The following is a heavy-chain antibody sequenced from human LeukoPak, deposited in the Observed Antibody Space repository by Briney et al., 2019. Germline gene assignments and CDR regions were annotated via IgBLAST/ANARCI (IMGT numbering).Heavy chain of an antibody. Sequence: GGSLRLSCAASGFTFSSYGMHWVRQAPGKGLEWVAVISYDGSNKYYADSVKGRFTISRDNSKNTLYLQMNSLRAEDTAVYYCAKDLPIAAAGTLGFDYWGQGTLVTVSS. J-gene: IGHJ4*02. CDR1: GFTFSSYG. CDR2: ISYDGSNK. V-gene: IGHV3-30*18. D-gene: IGHD6-13*01. CDR3: AKDLPIAAAGTLGFDY.